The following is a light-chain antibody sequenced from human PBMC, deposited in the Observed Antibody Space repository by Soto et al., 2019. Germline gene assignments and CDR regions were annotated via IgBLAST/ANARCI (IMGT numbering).Light chain of an antibody. J-gene: IGLJ1*01. CDR2: DVS. Sequence: QSALTQPASVSGSPGQSITISCTGTSSDVGGYNYVSWYQQRPGKAPKLMIYDVSNRPSGVSNRFSGSKSGSTASLTISGLQAEVEADYYCSSYASSSTVYVYGTGTKVTVL. CDR3: SSYASSSTVYV. CDR1: SSDVGGYNY. V-gene: IGLV2-14*01.